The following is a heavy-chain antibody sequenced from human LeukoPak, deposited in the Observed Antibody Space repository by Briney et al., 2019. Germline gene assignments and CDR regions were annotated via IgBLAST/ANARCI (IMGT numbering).Heavy chain of an antibody. CDR1: GYXLINYG. CDR3: ARVGSSFNFDY. J-gene: IGHJ4*02. V-gene: IGHV1-18*01. CDR2: IIAYNGNT. D-gene: IGHD6-6*01. Sequence: ASVKVSCKASGYXLINYGLIWVRQAPGQGLEWMGWIIAYNGNTSYAQKVQGRVTMTTDTSTNTAYMELRSLRSDDTAVYYCARVGSSFNFDYWGQGTLVTVSS.